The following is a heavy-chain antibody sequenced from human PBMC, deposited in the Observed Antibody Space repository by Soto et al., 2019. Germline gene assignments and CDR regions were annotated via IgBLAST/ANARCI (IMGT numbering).Heavy chain of an antibody. Sequence: EVQLLESGGGLVQPGGSLRLSCTASGFTFSSHVMSWVRQAPGKGLEWVSAASARNSNTYYADSVKGRFTISRDTSKSTVYLQLDSLRVEDTAVYHWAKDETSNGPRGYSSSWYGWFDPWGQGTLVVVSS. D-gene: IGHD6-13*01. V-gene: IGHV3-23*01. J-gene: IGHJ5*02. CDR2: ASARNSNT. CDR1: GFTFSSHV. CDR3: AKDETSNGPRGYSSSWYGWFDP.